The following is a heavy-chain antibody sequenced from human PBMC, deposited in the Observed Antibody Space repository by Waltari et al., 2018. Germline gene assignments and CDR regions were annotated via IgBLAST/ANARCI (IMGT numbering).Heavy chain of an antibody. J-gene: IGHJ4*02. CDR2: IYTSGNT. CDR1: GGSITSGVXS. CDR3: XXLKFXKEFGYNYGVXEGYFDY. V-gene: IGHV4-61*02. Sequence: QLQESGPGLVRPSQTLXLTCTVSGGSITSGVXSWSXIRQPAGQGMEWIGRIYTSGNTNYNPALKSXVTMSVDTAKNHXSLXLSSVXAXDTAVYYXXXLKFXKEFGYNYGVXEGYFDYXGQGTLVTVXS. D-gene: IGHD1-1*01.